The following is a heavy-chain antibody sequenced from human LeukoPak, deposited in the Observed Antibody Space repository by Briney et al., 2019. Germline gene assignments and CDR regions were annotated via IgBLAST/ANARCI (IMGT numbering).Heavy chain of an antibody. Sequence: PSETLSFTCTVSGGSISSSYSWGWIRPPPGEGREWIGNIYYSGSTYYNSSLKRRVTISVDTSKNQYSLNLSSVTAADTAIYYCASTKLGYSSGWHWGQGTLVTVSS. CDR3: ASTKLGYSSGWH. V-gene: IGHV4-39*01. D-gene: IGHD6-19*01. J-gene: IGHJ4*02. CDR2: IYYSGST. CDR1: GGSISSSYS.